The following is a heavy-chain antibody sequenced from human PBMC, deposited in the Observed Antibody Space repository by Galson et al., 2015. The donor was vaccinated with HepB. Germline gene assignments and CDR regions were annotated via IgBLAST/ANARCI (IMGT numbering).Heavy chain of an antibody. Sequence: SVKVSCKASGYTFTSYYMHWVRQAPGQGLEWMGIINPSGGSTSYAQKFQGRVTMTRDTSTSTVYVELSSLRSEDTAVYYCAREMVVVAANTNWFDPWGQGTLVTVSS. CDR1: GYTFTSYY. CDR3: AREMVVVAANTNWFDP. V-gene: IGHV1-46*01. CDR2: INPSGGST. J-gene: IGHJ5*02. D-gene: IGHD2-15*01.